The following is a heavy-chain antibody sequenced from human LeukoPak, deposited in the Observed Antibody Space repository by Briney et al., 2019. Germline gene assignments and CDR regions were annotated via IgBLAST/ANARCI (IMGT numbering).Heavy chain of an antibody. CDR3: ARAHTRSRAAFDI. J-gene: IGHJ3*02. CDR2: ISYDGSNK. CDR1: GFTFSSYA. V-gene: IGHV3-30-3*01. D-gene: IGHD2-2*02. Sequence: PGRSLRLSCAASGFTFSSYAMHWVRQAPGKGLEWVAVISYDGSNKYYADSVKGRFTISRDNSKNTLYLQMNSLRAEDTAVYYCARAHTRSRAAFDIWGQGTMVTVSS.